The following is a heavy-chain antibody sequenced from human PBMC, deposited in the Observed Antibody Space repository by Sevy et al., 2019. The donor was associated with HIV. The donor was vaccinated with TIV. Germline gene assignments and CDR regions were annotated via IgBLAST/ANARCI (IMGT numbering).Heavy chain of an antibody. CDR1: GFTFSSYW. V-gene: IGHV3-7*03. Sequence: GGSLRLSCEGSGFTFSSYWMSWVRQAPGKGLEWVANIKQDGSAKYYVDSVKGRFTISRDNAKNSLYLQMNSLRAEDTAFYYCARDTAFVDSWGQGTLVTVSS. CDR2: IKQDGSAK. J-gene: IGHJ4*02. D-gene: IGHD2-21*02. CDR3: ARDTAFVDS.